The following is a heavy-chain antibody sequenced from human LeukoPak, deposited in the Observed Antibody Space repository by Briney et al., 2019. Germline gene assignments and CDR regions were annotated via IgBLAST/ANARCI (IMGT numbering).Heavy chain of an antibody. CDR2: ISSNGGST. Sequence: GGSLRLSCAASGFTFSSYAMHWVRQAPGKGLEYVSAISSNGGSTYYANSVKGRFTISRDNSKNTLYLQMGSLRAEDMAVYYCARDRCSGGSCYSGTFDYWGQGTLVTVSS. J-gene: IGHJ4*02. CDR3: ARDRCSGGSCYSGTFDY. V-gene: IGHV3-64*01. D-gene: IGHD2-15*01. CDR1: GFTFSSYA.